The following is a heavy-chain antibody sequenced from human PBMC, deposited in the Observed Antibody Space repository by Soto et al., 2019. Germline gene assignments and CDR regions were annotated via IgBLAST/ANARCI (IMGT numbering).Heavy chain of an antibody. CDR2: MNPDTGNT. V-gene: IGHV1-8*01. J-gene: IGHJ4*02. CDR3: ARALGYSSTSRLDL. CDR1: GYTFTTYD. Sequence: QVQLVQSGAEVEKPGASVKVSCKASGYTFTTYDFNWVRQAPGHGLELMGWMNPDTGNTGYAQKFQGRVTMTRDTSISPAFMALSGLTAEDTAVYYCARALGYSSTSRLDLWGQGTLVTVSS. D-gene: IGHD6-19*01.